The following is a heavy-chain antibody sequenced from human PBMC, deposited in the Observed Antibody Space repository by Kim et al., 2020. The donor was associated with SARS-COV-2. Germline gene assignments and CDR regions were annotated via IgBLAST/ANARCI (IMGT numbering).Heavy chain of an antibody. J-gene: IGHJ4*02. D-gene: IGHD3-16*01. CDR1: GGSISSGGYY. CDR2: IYYSGST. Sequence: SETLSLTCTVSGGSISSGGYYWSWIRQHPGKGLEWIGYIYYSGSTYYNPSLKSRVTISVDTSKNQFSLKLSSVTAADTAVYYCARGLGEGNQYYFDYWGQGTLVTVSS. CDR3: ARGLGEGNQYYFDY. V-gene: IGHV4-31*03.